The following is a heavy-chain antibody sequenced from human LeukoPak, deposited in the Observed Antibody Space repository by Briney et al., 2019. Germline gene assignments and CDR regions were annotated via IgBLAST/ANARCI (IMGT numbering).Heavy chain of an antibody. D-gene: IGHD5-12*01. CDR1: GYTFTSYG. V-gene: IGHV1-18*01. J-gene: IGHJ4*02. CDR2: ISAYNGNT. CDR3: TKGISGYVDYFDY. Sequence: ASVKVSCKASGYTFTSYGISWVRQAPGQGLEWMGWISAYNGNTNYAQKLQGRVTMTTDTSTSTAYMELSSLRSEDTAVYYCTKGISGYVDYFDYWGQGTLVTVSS.